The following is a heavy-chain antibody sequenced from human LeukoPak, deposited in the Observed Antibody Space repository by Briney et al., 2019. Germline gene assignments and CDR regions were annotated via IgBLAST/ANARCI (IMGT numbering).Heavy chain of an antibody. CDR1: GGSISNYY. Sequence: PSETLSLTCTVSGGSISNYYWSRIRQPPGKGLEWIGYIYYSGSTNHNPSLKSRVTISVDTSKNQFSLKLSSVTAADTAVYYCATSRGYFDLWGRGTLVTVSS. CDR2: IYYSGST. J-gene: IGHJ2*01. V-gene: IGHV4-59*01. CDR3: ATSRGYFDL.